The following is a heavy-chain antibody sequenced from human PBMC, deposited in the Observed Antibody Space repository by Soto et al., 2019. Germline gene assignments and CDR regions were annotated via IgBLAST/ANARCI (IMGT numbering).Heavy chain of an antibody. CDR2: INPSGGST. V-gene: IGHV1-46*01. CDR1: GGTFSSYT. J-gene: IGHJ6*02. CDR3: ARDLKDYYDSSGLSGMDV. D-gene: IGHD3-22*01. Sequence: ASVKVSCKASGGTFSSYTISWVRQAPGQGLEWMGIINPSGGSTSYAQKFQGRVTMTRDTSTSTVYMELSSLRSEDTAVYYCARDLKDYYDSSGLSGMDVWGQGTTVTVSS.